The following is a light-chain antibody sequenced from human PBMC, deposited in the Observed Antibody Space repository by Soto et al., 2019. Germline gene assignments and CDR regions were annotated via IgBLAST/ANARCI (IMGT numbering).Light chain of an antibody. Sequence: IQLTQSPSSVSASVGDGVTITCRASQGISTSLGWYQQKPGKAPKLLIYAASSLQSGVPPRFSGSGSGTDFTLTISGLQPDDFATYYCQQYDSYWTFGQGTKV. CDR3: QQYDSYWT. V-gene: IGKV1-16*01. CDR1: QGISTS. J-gene: IGKJ1*01. CDR2: AAS.